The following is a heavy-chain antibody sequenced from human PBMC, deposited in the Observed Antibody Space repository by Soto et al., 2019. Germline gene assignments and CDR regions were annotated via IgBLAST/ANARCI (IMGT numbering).Heavy chain of an antibody. V-gene: IGHV1-69*01. CDR1: GGTFGSYA. D-gene: IGHD2-2*01. J-gene: IGHJ6*02. CDR3: ARSQGSSTSLEIYYYYYYGMDV. CDR2: IIPIPGTA. Sequence: QVQLVQSGAEVKKPGSSVKVSCKASGGTFGSYAISWVRQAPGQGLEWMGGIIPIPGTANYAQKFQGRVTLDEDESTSTAYMELSSLRSEDTAVYYCARSQGSSTSLEIYYYYYYGMDVWGQGTTVTVSS.